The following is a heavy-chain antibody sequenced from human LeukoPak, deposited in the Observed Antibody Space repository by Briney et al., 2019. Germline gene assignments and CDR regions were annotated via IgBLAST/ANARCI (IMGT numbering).Heavy chain of an antibody. Sequence: SETLSLTCAVSGYSISSGYYWGWIRQPPGKGLEWIGSIYHSGSTYYNPSLKSRVTISVDTSKNQFSLKLSSVTAADTAVYYCARHRDIVVVPAALIRASPRWFDPWGQGTLVTVSS. CDR3: ARHRDIVVVPAALIRASPRWFDP. V-gene: IGHV4-38-2*01. CDR1: GYSISSGYY. D-gene: IGHD2-2*01. J-gene: IGHJ5*02. CDR2: IYHSGST.